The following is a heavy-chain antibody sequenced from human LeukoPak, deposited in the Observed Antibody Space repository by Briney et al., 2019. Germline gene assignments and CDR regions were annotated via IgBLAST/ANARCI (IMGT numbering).Heavy chain of an antibody. CDR1: GFTFSSYE. Sequence: GGSLRLSCAASGFTFSSYEMNWVRQAPGKGLEWVSYIRSSGSTIYYADSVKGRFTISRDNAKNSLYLRMNSLRAEDTAVYYCARQPSERIDYYDSSGYLDYWGQGTLVTVSS. V-gene: IGHV3-48*03. J-gene: IGHJ4*02. CDR2: IRSSGSTI. D-gene: IGHD3-22*01. CDR3: ARQPSERIDYYDSSGYLDY.